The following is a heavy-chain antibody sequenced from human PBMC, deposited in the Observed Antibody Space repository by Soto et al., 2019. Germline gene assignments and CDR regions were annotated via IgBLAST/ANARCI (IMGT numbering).Heavy chain of an antibody. CDR1: GGSISSYY. CDR3: ARAVYGSRGREFDY. J-gene: IGHJ4*02. V-gene: IGHV4-59*01. CDR2: IYYSGST. Sequence: SQTLSLTCTVSGGSISSYYWSWIRQPPGKGLEWIGYIYYSGSTNYNPSLKSRVTISVDTSKNQFSLKLSSVTAADTAVYYCARAVYGSRGREFDYGVQGPLVNFSS. D-gene: IGHD3-10*01.